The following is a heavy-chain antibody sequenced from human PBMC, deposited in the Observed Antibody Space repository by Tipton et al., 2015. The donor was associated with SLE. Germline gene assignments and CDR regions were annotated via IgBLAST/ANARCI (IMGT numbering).Heavy chain of an antibody. V-gene: IGHV4-39*07. Sequence: TLSLTCTVSGGSISSSSYYWTWIRQPPGKGLEWIGEINHSGSTNYNPSLKTRVTISVDTSMNQFSLKLTSVTAADTVVYYCAGGDMAALDYWGQGTLVIVSS. CDR3: AGGDMAALDY. D-gene: IGHD6-13*01. CDR2: INHSGST. CDR1: GGSISSSSYY. J-gene: IGHJ4*02.